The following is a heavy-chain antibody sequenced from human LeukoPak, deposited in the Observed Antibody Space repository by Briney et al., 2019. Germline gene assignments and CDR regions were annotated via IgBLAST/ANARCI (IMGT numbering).Heavy chain of an antibody. CDR1: GFTFSSHA. Sequence: PGRSLRLSCAASGFTFSSHAMHWVRQAPGKGLEWVAATSYDGSDEFYADSVKGRFTISRDNSKNTLYLQMNSLRAEDTAVYYCAKDIKYYDFWSGYYPGDYYYYGMDVWGQGTTVTVSS. D-gene: IGHD3-3*01. CDR2: TSYDGSDE. CDR3: AKDIKYYDFWSGYYPGDYYYYGMDV. J-gene: IGHJ6*02. V-gene: IGHV3-30*18.